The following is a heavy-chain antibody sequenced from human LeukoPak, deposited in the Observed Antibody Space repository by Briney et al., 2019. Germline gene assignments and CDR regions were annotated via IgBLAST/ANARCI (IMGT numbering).Heavy chain of an antibody. CDR1: GATFTSYA. Sequence: SVKLSCKASGATFTSYAISWVRQAPGQGLGWMGGFIPIFGTANYAQKFQGRVTITADKSTSTAYMGLSSLRSEDMAVYYWARRGYFDWNDVFDIWGQGTMVTVSS. CDR3: ARRGYFDWNDVFDI. CDR2: FIPIFGTA. D-gene: IGHD3-9*01. J-gene: IGHJ3*02. V-gene: IGHV1-69*06.